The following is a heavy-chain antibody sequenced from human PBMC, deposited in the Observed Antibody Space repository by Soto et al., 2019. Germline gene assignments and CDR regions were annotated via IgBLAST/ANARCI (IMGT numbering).Heavy chain of an antibody. Sequence: EVQLLESGRGLVQPGGSLRLSCTASGFTFSDHAMTWVRQAPGKGLEWVSGISGGGSGAYYADSVKGRFTVSRANSKNTLFLQMDSLRAEDTAVYYCAIDLWWYTHWGQGTLVTVSS. J-gene: IGHJ4*02. CDR3: AIDLWWYTH. D-gene: IGHD2-15*01. CDR2: ISGGGSGA. CDR1: GFTFSDHA. V-gene: IGHV3-23*01.